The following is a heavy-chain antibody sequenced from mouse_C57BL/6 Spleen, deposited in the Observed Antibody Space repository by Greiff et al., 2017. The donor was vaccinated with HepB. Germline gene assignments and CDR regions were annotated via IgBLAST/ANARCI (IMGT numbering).Heavy chain of an antibody. D-gene: IGHD1-1*01. J-gene: IGHJ3*01. V-gene: IGHV5-6*02. Sequence: DVKLVESGGDLVKPGGSLKLSCAASGFTFSSYGMSWVRQTPDKRLEWVATISSGGSYTYYPDSVKGRFTISRDNAKNTLYLQMSSLKSEDTAMYYCARVTVVPFAYWGQGTLVTVSA. CDR1: GFTFSSYG. CDR3: ARVTVVPFAY. CDR2: ISSGGSYT.